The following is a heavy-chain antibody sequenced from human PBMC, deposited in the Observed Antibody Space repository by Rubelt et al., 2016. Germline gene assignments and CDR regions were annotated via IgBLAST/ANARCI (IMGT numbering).Heavy chain of an antibody. CDR1: GFTFSDSA. D-gene: IGHD3-22*01. CDR3: ARRDGGNTMIVEL. Sequence: EVHLVESGGGLVQPGGSLKLSCAASGFTFSDSAMHWVRQASGKGLEWVGRIRSKANSFATTYAASVKGRFTISRDDSKTPAYLQMNSLETEDTAVYYCARRDGGNTMIVELWGQGTMVTVSS. J-gene: IGHJ3*01. CDR2: IRSKANSFAT. V-gene: IGHV3-73*01.